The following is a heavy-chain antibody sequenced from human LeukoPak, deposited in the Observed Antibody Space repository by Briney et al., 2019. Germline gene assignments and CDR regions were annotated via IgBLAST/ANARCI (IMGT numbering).Heavy chain of an antibody. Sequence: GGSLRLSCAASGFTFSGSAMHWVRQASGKGLEWVGRIRSKANSYATAYAASVKGRFTISRDDSKNTAYLQMNSLKTEDTAVYYCTRLSGIVGATRSWGQGTMVTVSS. CDR1: GFTFSGSA. J-gene: IGHJ3*01. CDR3: TRLSGIVGATRS. CDR2: IRSKANSYAT. D-gene: IGHD1-26*01. V-gene: IGHV3-73*01.